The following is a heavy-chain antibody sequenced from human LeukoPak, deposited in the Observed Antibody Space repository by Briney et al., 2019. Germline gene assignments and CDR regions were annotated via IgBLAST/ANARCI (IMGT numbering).Heavy chain of an antibody. V-gene: IGHV4-39*01. J-gene: IGHJ4*02. CDR2: IYYSGST. D-gene: IGHD6-13*01. CDR3: ARGGSSWYDYFGY. CDR1: GASINSSSYS. Sequence: SETLSLTCTVSGASINSSSYSWGWLRQPPGKGLEWIGSIYYSGSTHYNPSLKSRVTISVDTSKNQFSLKLSYVTAEDTAVYYCARGGSSWYDYFGYWGQGTLVTVSS.